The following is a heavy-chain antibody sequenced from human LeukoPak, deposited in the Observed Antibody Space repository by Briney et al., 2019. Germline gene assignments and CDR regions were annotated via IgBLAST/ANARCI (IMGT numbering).Heavy chain of an antibody. D-gene: IGHD2/OR15-2a*01. CDR3: AKSCNSGNCYYNY. J-gene: IGHJ4*02. CDR1: GFTFTNYW. V-gene: IGHV3-23*01. Sequence: PGGSLRLSCAASGFTFTNYWMHWVHQAPEKGLEWVSGISGSGSSTYYADSVKGRFTISRDNSENTLSLQMNSLRADDTAIYYCAKSCNSGNCYYNYWGQGTLVTVSS. CDR2: ISGSGSST.